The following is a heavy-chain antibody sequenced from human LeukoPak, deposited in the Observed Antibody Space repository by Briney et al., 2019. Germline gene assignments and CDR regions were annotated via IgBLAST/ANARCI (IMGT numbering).Heavy chain of an antibody. CDR1: GFTFSSYE. J-gene: IGHJ6*03. CDR2: ISSSGSTI. D-gene: IGHD3-3*01. V-gene: IGHV3-48*03. CDR3: AREGDFWSGYPSYYYYYMDV. Sequence: GGSLRLSCAASGFTFSSYEMNWVRQAPGKGLEWVSYISSSGSTIYYADSVKGRFTISRDNSKNTLYLQMNSLRAEDTAVYYCAREGDFWSGYPSYYYYYMDVWGKGTTVTVSS.